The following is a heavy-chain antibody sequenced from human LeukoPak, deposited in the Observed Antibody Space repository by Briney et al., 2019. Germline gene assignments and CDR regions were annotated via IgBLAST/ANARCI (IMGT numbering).Heavy chain of an antibody. CDR3: AKDVKNGATSGYLVY. D-gene: IGHD3-22*01. CDR2: IRPNGDNT. CDR1: GFTFSSYD. Sequence: PGGSLRLSCAASGFTFSSYDMTWVRQAPGRGLEWVSSIRPNGDNTYYGDSVKGRFTISRDNSKNTVYLQMNSLRAEDTAVYYCAKDVKNGATSGYLVYWGQGTLVTVSS. V-gene: IGHV3-23*01. J-gene: IGHJ4*02.